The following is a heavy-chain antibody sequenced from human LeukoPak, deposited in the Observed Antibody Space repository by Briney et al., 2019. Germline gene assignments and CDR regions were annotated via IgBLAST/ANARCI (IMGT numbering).Heavy chain of an antibody. Sequence: ATVKVSCKASGYTFTSYGINWVRQAPGQGLEWMGWISGKDGHTRYAQKFQGRGTMTIDTSASTAYMELRSLTSDDTAVYYCARDDELGAALGGASYFWFDPWGQGTLVTVSS. D-gene: IGHD3-16*01. CDR1: GYTFTSYG. V-gene: IGHV1-18*04. CDR2: ISGKDGHT. CDR3: ARDDELGAALGGASYFWFDP. J-gene: IGHJ5*02.